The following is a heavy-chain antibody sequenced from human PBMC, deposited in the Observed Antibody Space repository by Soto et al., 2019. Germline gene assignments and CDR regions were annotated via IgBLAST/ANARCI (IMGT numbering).Heavy chain of an antibody. CDR3: TTLQPNHCSSTSCPEYMDV. D-gene: IGHD2-2*01. V-gene: IGHV3-15*01. J-gene: IGHJ6*03. Sequence: GGSLRLSCAASGFTFSNPWMSWVRQAPGKGLEWVGRIKSKTDGGTTDYAAPVKGRFTISRDDSKNTLYLQMNSLKTEDTAVYYCTTLQPNHCSSTSCPEYMDVWGKGTTVTVSS. CDR2: IKSKTDGGTT. CDR1: GFTFSNPW.